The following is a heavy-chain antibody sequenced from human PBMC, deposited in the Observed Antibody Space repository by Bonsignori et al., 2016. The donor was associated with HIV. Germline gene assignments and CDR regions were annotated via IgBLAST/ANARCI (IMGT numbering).Heavy chain of an antibody. J-gene: IGHJ4*02. V-gene: IGHV3-30*18. D-gene: IGHD3-10*01. CDR2: ISYGGSNK. Sequence: WIRQPPGKGLEWVAVISYGGSNKYYADSVKGRFTISRDNSKNTLYLQMNSLRAEDTAVYYCAKDLSDYYGSGSYYLDYWGQGTLVTVSS. CDR3: AKDLSDYYGSGSYYLDY.